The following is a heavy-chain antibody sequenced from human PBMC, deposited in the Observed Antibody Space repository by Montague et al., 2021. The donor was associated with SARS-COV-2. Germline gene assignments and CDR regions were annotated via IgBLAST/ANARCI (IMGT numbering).Heavy chain of an antibody. CDR1: GATHTYFD. V-gene: IGHV4-59*01. D-gene: IGHD1-1*01. Sequence: SETLSLTCTVYGATHTYFDWSWLPQTPGKALEWIGYIFFSGSTKYKPSLQSRVTFSVDTSRNQFSLNLDSVTAADTGVYYCARGATRSFDHWGQGVLVTVSS. J-gene: IGHJ4*02. CDR2: IFFSGST. CDR3: ARGATRSFDH.